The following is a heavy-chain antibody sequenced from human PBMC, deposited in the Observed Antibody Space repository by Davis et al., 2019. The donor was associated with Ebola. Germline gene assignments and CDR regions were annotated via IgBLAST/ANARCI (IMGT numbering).Heavy chain of an antibody. J-gene: IGHJ5*02. Sequence: SETLSLTCTVSGGSISSRSYYWGWLRQPPGKGLEWIGTIYYSGSTYYNSSLKCRVTISVDTSKNQFSLKLSSVTAADTAVYYCARHSLSDPFGVVIRGYNWFDPWGQGTLVTVSS. CDR2: IYYSGST. CDR3: ARHSLSDPFGVVIRGYNWFDP. D-gene: IGHD3-3*01. CDR1: GGSISSRSYY. V-gene: IGHV4-39*01.